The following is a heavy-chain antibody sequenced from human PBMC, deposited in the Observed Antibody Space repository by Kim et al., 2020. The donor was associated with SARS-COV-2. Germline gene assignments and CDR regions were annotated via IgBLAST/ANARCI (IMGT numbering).Heavy chain of an antibody. V-gene: IGHV3-11*04. D-gene: IGHD4-4*01. Sequence: DSGSGHFTIARDNNKNSLYLQMNSLSAEDTAVYYCARGPNYSPFDYWGQGTLVTVSS. J-gene: IGHJ4*02. CDR3: ARGPNYSPFDY.